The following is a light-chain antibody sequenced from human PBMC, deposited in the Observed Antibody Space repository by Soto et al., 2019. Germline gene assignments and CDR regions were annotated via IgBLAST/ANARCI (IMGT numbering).Light chain of an antibody. CDR2: DAS. CDR1: QDISKF. J-gene: IGKJ4*02. V-gene: IGKV1-33*01. Sequence: DIQITQSPSSLSASVGDRVTITWQAIQDISKFLNWYQLKPGKAPRLLIFDASSVETEVPSRFSGSGCGTHFTFTIDSLQAEDLATYYCQQYEDLPLTFGGGTTVEI. CDR3: QQYEDLPLT.